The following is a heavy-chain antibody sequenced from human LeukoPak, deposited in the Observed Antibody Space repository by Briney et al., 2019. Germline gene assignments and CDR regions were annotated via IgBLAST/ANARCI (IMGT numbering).Heavy chain of an antibody. CDR3: ALALYGDYSVGY. CDR1: GGSFSGYY. Sequence: TSETLSLTCAVYGGSFSGYYWSWIRQPPGKGLEWIGEINHSGSTNYNPSLKSRVTISVDTSKNQFSLKLSSVTAADTAVYYCALALYGDYSVGYWGQGTLVTVSS. CDR2: INHSGST. D-gene: IGHD4-17*01. V-gene: IGHV4-34*01. J-gene: IGHJ4*02.